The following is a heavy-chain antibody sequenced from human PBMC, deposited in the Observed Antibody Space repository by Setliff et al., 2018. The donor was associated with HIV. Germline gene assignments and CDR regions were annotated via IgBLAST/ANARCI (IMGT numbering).Heavy chain of an antibody. D-gene: IGHD3-10*01. CDR1: GFTFSSYW. V-gene: IGHV3-7*03. Sequence: PGGSLRLSCAASGFTFSSYWMGWVRQAPGKGPEWVANIKEDGTEIYYVDSVRGRFTISRDNPKNSLYLQMNSLRVEDSAVYYCARSQPMAQGVTPFDYWGQGTLVTVSS. CDR3: ARSQPMAQGVTPFDY. J-gene: IGHJ4*02. CDR2: IKEDGTEI.